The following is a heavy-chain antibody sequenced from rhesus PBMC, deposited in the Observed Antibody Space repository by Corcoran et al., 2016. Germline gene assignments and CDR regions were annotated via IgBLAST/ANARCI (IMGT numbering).Heavy chain of an antibody. D-gene: IGHD4-4*01. CDR1: GGSISDSYR. J-gene: IGHJ4*01. CDR3: ARDHFMVATGIDY. Sequence: QVQLQESGPGVVKPSETLSLTCAVSGGSISDSYRWSWIHQPPGKGLEWIGYIYGSSTITNYNPSLKSRVTISKDTSKNQFSLKLSSVTAADTAVYYCARDHFMVATGIDYWGQGVLVTVSS. V-gene: IGHV4S10*01. CDR2: IYGSSTIT.